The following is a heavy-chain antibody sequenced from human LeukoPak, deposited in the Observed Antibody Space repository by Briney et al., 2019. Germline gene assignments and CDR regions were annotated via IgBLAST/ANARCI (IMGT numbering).Heavy chain of an antibody. Sequence: ASVKVSCKASGYTFTSYYMHWVRQAPGQGLEWMGIINPSGGSTSYAQKFQGRVTMTRDTSTSTVYMELSSLRSEDTAVYYCARGPCSSSSCYLQERYYYYYYYMDVWGKGTTVTVSS. J-gene: IGHJ6*03. V-gene: IGHV1-46*01. CDR3: ARGPCSSSSCYLQERYYYYYYYMDV. CDR1: GYTFTSYY. D-gene: IGHD2-2*01. CDR2: INPSGGST.